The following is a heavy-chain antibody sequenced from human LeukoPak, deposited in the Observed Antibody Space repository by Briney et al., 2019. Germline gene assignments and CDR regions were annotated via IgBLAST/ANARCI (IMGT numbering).Heavy chain of an antibody. CDR2: INPSGGST. V-gene: IGHV1-46*01. CDR1: GYTFTSYY. D-gene: IGHD6-13*01. CDR3: AGENPIAAADDY. J-gene: IGHJ4*02. Sequence: ASVKVSCKASGYTFTSYYMHWVRQAPGQGLEWMGIINPSGGSTSYAQKLQGRVTMTTDTSTSTAYMELRSLRSDDTAVYYCAGENPIAAADDYWGQGTLVTVSS.